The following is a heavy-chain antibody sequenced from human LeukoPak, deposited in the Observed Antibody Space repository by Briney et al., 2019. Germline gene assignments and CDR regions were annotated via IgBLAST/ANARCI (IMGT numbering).Heavy chain of an antibody. Sequence: PSETLSLTCTVSGGSIRSSYYYWGWIRQPPGKGLEWIGSIYDSGSTYYNPSLRSRLTISIDTSHNQFSLKLTSVTAADTAVYYCVRVRTGTSCYDYWGQGTLVTVSP. J-gene: IGHJ4*02. V-gene: IGHV4-39*07. CDR1: GGSIRSSYYY. CDR2: IYDSGST. CDR3: VRVRTGTSCYDY. D-gene: IGHD2-2*01.